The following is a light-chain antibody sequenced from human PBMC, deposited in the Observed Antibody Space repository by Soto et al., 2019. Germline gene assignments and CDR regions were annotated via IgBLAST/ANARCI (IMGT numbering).Light chain of an antibody. V-gene: IGLV2-14*01. CDR3: SSYTTSSTLPSV. J-gene: IGLJ1*01. CDR2: DVS. Sequence: QSALTQPASVSGSPGQSITMSCTGTSSDVGGYNYVSWYQQHPGKAPKLMIYDVSNRPSGVSNRFSGSKSGNTASLTISGLQAEDEADYYCSSYTTSSTLPSVFGTGTKLTVL. CDR1: SSDVGGYNY.